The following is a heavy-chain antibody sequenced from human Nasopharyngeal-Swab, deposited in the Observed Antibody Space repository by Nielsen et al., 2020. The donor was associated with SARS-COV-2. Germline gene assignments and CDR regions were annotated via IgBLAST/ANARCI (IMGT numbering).Heavy chain of an antibody. CDR3: VKDNLLRAFDL. Sequence: SLKISCAASGFTFDDYAIHWVRQAPGRGLEWVSGISWDSGNIGYADSVKGRFTISRDNAKNSLYLHMNSLRAEDTALYYCVKDNLLRAFDLWGQGTMVTVSS. D-gene: IGHD2-15*01. CDR1: GFTFDDYA. V-gene: IGHV3-9*01. CDR2: ISWDSGNI. J-gene: IGHJ3*01.